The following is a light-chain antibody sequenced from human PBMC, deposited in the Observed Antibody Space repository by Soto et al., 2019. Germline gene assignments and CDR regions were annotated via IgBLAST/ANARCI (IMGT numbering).Light chain of an antibody. Sequence: EIVLTQSPATLSLSPGERATLSCRASQSVGSFLAWYQQKSGQSPRLLIYDASNRATGIPARFSGSGSGTDFTRTISSLEPEDFAVYYCQHRSNWLGTFGPGTKVDIK. V-gene: IGKV3-11*01. CDR1: QSVGSF. J-gene: IGKJ3*01. CDR2: DAS. CDR3: QHRSNWLGT.